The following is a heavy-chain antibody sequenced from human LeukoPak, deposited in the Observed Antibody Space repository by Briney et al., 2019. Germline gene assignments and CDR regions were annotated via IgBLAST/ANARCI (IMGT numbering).Heavy chain of an antibody. CDR2: ITSSSSAI. CDR3: AREYSSSSGRAFDI. CDR1: GFTSSSYS. J-gene: IGHJ3*02. Sequence: PGGSLRLSCAASGFTSSSYSMNWVRQAPGKGLEWASYITSSSSAIYYADSVKGRFTISRDNAKNSLFLQMNSLRADDTAVYYCAREYSSSSGRAFDIWGQGTMVTVSS. D-gene: IGHD6-6*01. V-gene: IGHV3-48*01.